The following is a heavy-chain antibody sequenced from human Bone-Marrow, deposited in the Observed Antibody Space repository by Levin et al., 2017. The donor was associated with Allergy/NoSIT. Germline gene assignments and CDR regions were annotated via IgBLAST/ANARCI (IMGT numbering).Heavy chain of an antibody. V-gene: IGHV3-30*03. CDR2: ISYDANDK. CDR1: GLGFNFYG. Sequence: GGSLRLSCAVSGLGFNFYGMHWVRRAPGKGLQWVSSISYDANDKKYSDSVKGRFAISRDNSKKTVYLQMNILRPEDTAIYYCAGGEVGTNDFFAMGVWGRGTTVTVS. J-gene: IGHJ6*02. CDR3: AGGEVGTNDFFAMGV. D-gene: IGHD1-26*01.